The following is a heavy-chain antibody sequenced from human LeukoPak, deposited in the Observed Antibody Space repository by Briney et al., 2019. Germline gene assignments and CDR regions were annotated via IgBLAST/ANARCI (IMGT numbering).Heavy chain of an antibody. CDR2: IRSKAYGGPT. Sequence: PGGSLRLSCTASGFTFGDYAMSWVRQAPGKGLEWVGFIRSKAYGGPTEYAASVKGRFTISRDDSKSIAYLQMNSLKTEDTAVYYCTREEVVVAATRHYYYYYGMDVWGQGTTVTVSS. D-gene: IGHD2-15*01. V-gene: IGHV3-49*04. J-gene: IGHJ6*02. CDR1: GFTFGDYA. CDR3: TREEVVVAATRHYYYYYGMDV.